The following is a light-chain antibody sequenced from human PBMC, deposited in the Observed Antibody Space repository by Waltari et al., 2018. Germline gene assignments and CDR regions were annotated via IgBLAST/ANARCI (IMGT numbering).Light chain of an antibody. CDR2: GVS. J-gene: IGLJ3*02. Sequence: QSALTQPASVSGSPGQSITISCTGTSSDVGGYNFVSWYQQHPGKAPKLMIYGVSDPPSGVSNRFSGSKAGTTASLASSGLQAEDEADYYCSSSTSSNTWVFGGGTKLTVL. CDR1: SSDVGGYNF. V-gene: IGLV2-14*03. CDR3: SSSTSSNTWV.